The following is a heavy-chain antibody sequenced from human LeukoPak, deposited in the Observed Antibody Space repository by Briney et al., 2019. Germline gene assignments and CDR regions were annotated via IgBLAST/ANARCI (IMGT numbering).Heavy chain of an antibody. V-gene: IGHV3-23*01. CDR1: GITFSNYA. J-gene: IGHJ4*02. CDR2: ISGSAHKI. D-gene: IGHD5-18*01. Sequence: GGSLRLSCVASGITFSNYAVSWVRQAPEKGLDWVSVISGSAHKIRYADSVKGRFTISRDNSENIVYLQMNNLGVEDTAVYYCAGRPTGYSSGYIHWGQGTLVTVSS. CDR3: AGRPTGYSSGYIH.